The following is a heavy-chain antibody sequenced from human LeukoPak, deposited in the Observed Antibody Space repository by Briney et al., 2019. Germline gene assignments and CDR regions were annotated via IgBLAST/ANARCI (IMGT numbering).Heavy chain of an antibody. CDR3: ANALDSSGYYYDAFDI. CDR2: ISGSGGST. Sequence: GSLLLSCAASGFTFSSDAMSWVRQAPGKGLEWVSAISGSGGSTYYENSVKSRFTIPRDNPKITLYLQMNSLRPEDTAVYDWANALDSSGYYYDAFDIWGQGTMVTVSS. CDR1: GFTFSSDA. D-gene: IGHD3-22*01. V-gene: IGHV3-23*01. J-gene: IGHJ3*02.